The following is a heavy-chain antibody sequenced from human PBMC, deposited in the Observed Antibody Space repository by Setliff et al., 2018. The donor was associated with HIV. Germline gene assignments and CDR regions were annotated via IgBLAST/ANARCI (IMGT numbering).Heavy chain of an antibody. D-gene: IGHD6-13*01. CDR1: GGSFSTYY. CDR3: ARHIRGQQLNWFDP. J-gene: IGHJ5*02. V-gene: IGHV4-34*01. CDR2: INHSGNT. Sequence: SETLSLTCAVYGGSFSTYYWGWIRQPPGKGLEWIGEINHSGNTYYNPSLKSRVTISVDTSKNQFSLKLNSVTAADTAVYYCARHIRGQQLNWFDPWGQGTLVTVSS.